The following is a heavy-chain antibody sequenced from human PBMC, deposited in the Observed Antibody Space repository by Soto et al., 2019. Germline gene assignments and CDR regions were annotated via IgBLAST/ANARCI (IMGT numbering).Heavy chain of an antibody. D-gene: IGHD5-12*01. CDR2: ISWKSGRI. CDR3: TKASGKGYFDT. J-gene: IGHJ5*02. V-gene: IGHV3-9*01. Sequence: GGSLRLSCAASGFTFDDYAMHWVRQGPGKGLEWVSGISWKSGRIAYADSVKGRFTISRDNAKNSLYLQMNSLRAEDTAFYYCTKASGKGYFDTWGQGILVTVSS. CDR1: GFTFDDYA.